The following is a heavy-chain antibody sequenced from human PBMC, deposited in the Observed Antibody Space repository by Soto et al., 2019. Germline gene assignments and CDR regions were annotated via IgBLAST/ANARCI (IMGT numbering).Heavy chain of an antibody. CDR1: GDSVSSNSAA. Sequence: PSQTLSLTCAISGDSVSSNSAAWNWIRQSPSRGLEWLGRTYYRSKWYNDYAVSVKSRITINPDTSKNQFSLQLNSLRAEDTAVYYCSRDEGVPMIRGFDYWGKGALVTVSS. V-gene: IGHV6-1*01. J-gene: IGHJ4*02. CDR3: SRDEGVPMIRGFDY. D-gene: IGHD5-12*01. CDR2: TYYRSKWYN.